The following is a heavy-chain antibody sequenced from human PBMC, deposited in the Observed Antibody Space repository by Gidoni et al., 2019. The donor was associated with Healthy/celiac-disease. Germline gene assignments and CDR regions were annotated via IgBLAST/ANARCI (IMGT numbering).Heavy chain of an antibody. J-gene: IGHJ4*02. CDR3: ARQAFSGCSGGSCRDY. CDR1: GVSISSSSYY. D-gene: IGHD2-15*01. CDR2: IYYRGST. Sequence: QLQLQESGPGLVKPSETLSLTCTVSGVSISSSSYYWGWSRQPPGKGREWIGSIYYRGSTYYNPSLKRRVTISVDTSKNQFALKRSSVTAADTAVYDWARQAFSGCSGGSCRDYWGQGTLVTVSS. V-gene: IGHV4-39*01.